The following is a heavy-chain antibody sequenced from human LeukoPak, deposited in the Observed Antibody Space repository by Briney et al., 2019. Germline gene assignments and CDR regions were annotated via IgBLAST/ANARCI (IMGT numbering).Heavy chain of an antibody. Sequence: SVKVSCKASGGTFSSYAISWVRQAPGQGLEWMGGIIPIFGTANYAQKFQGRVTITADESTSTAYMELSSLRSEDTAVYYCARGPAPYDYGGNHIDYWGQGTLVTVSS. CDR2: IIPIFGTA. CDR1: GGTFSSYA. CDR3: ARGPAPYDYGGNHIDY. D-gene: IGHD4-23*01. V-gene: IGHV1-69*13. J-gene: IGHJ4*02.